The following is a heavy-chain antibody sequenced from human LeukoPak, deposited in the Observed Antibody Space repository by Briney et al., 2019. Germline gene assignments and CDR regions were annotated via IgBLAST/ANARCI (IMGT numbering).Heavy chain of an antibody. CDR1: GGSISSYY. CDR3: ATADYGGNSWYFDY. J-gene: IGHJ4*02. V-gene: IGHV4-4*07. D-gene: IGHD4-23*01. CDR2: IYTSGST. Sequence: PSETLSLTCTVSGGSISSYYWSWIRQPAGKGLEWIGRIYTSGSTNYNPSLKSRATMSVDTSKNQFSLKLSSVTAADTAVYYCATADYGGNSWYFDYWGQGTLVTVSS.